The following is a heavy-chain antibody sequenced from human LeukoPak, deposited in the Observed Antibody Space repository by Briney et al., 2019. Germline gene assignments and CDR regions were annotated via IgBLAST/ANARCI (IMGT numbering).Heavy chain of an antibody. Sequence: PGGSLRLSCAASGYTFSSHGMHWVRQAPGKGLEWVALIWYDGSNKYYADTVKGRFTISRDNSKNTVYLQMNSLRAEDTAVYYCGRPRGEAFDIWGQGTMVTVSS. D-gene: IGHD3-10*01. J-gene: IGHJ3*02. CDR3: GRPRGEAFDI. CDR1: GYTFSSHG. V-gene: IGHV3-33*01. CDR2: IWYDGSNK.